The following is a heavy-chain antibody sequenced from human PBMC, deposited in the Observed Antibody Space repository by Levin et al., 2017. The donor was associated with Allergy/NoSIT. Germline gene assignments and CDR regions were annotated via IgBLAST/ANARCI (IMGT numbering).Heavy chain of an antibody. D-gene: IGHD1-20*01. CDR2: INPSGGST. V-gene: IGHV1-46*01. CDR3: ARDRSSSSITGTNAYDY. J-gene: IGHJ4*02. Sequence: ASVKVSCKASGYTFTSYYMHWVRQAPGQGLEWMGIINPSGGSTSYAQKFRGRVTMTRDTSTSTVYMELSSLRSEDTAVYYCARDRSSSSITGTNAYDYWGQGTLVTVSS. CDR1: GYTFTSYY.